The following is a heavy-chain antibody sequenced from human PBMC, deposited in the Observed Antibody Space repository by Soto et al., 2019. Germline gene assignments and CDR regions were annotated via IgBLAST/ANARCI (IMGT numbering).Heavy chain of an antibody. D-gene: IGHD3-22*01. CDR2: ISYDGSNK. CDR1: GFTFSSYA. V-gene: IGHV3-30-3*01. J-gene: IGHJ4*02. CDR3: ARDGTGYYDSSGYYYFDY. Sequence: QVQLVESGGGVVQPGRSLRLSCAASGFTFSSYAMHWVRQAPGKGLEWVAVISYDGSNKYYADSVKGRFTISRDNSKNTLYLQMNSLRAEDTAVYYCARDGTGYYDSSGYYYFDYWGQGTLVTVSS.